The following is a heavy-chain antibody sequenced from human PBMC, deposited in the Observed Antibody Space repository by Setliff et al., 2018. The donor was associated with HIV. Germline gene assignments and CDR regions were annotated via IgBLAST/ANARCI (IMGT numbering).Heavy chain of an antibody. Sequence: ASVKVSCKASGYSFTNYYIHWVRQAPGQGLEWMGVINPSSGDTLYAQNFQGRVTVTRDTSTSTVYMELSSLRSEDTAVYYCTTDGLSYYNFLVGYYKFDYWGQGTLVTVSS. CDR2: INPSSGDT. D-gene: IGHD3-9*01. J-gene: IGHJ4*02. CDR1: GYSFTNYY. CDR3: TTDGLSYYNFLVGYYKFDY. V-gene: IGHV1-46*01.